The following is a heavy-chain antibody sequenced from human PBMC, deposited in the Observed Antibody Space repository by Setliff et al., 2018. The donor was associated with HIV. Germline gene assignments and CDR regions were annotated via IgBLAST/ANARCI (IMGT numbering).Heavy chain of an antibody. J-gene: IGHJ4*02. V-gene: IGHV4-4*02. D-gene: IGHD3-10*01. CDR1: VGSISSTNW. CDR3: AASVADYGKGGGMGY. CDR2: IYHSGTT. Sequence: SETLSLTCAVSVGSISSTNWWTWVRQPPGKGLEWIGEIYHSGTTKYNPSLESRVIISIDKSKKHFSLRLSAVTTADTAVYYCAASVADYGKGGGMGYWGQGTLVTVSS.